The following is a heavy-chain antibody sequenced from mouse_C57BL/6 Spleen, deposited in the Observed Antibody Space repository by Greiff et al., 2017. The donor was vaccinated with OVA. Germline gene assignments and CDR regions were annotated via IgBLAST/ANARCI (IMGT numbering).Heavy chain of an antibody. CDR1: GYTFTSYW. V-gene: IGHV1-61*01. D-gene: IGHD1-1*01. CDR2: IYPSDSET. CDR3: ARWDYDGSRVDY. Sequence: QVHVKQPGAELVRPGSSVKLSCKASGYTFTSYWMDWVQQRPGQGLEWIGNIYPSDSETHYNQQFKDHATLTVDKYSSTAYMQLSSLTSEDAAVYDWARWDYDGSRVDYWGQGTTLTVSS. J-gene: IGHJ2*01.